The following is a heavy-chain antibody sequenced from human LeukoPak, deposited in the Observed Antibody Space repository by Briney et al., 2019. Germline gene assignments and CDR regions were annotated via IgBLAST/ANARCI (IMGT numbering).Heavy chain of an antibody. CDR3: ARGVGGSLDY. CDR1: GFTFRSYW. Sequence: PGGSLRLSCAASGFTFRSYWMAWVRQAPGKGLEWVANIKEDESAKHQADSVKGRFTISRDNAQNSVYLQMSSLRGEDTAVYYCARGVGGSLDYWGQGTLVTVSS. J-gene: IGHJ4*02. V-gene: IGHV3-7*01. CDR2: IKEDESAK. D-gene: IGHD1-26*01.